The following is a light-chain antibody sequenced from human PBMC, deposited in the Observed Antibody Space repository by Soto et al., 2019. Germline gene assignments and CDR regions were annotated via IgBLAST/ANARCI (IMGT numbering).Light chain of an antibody. J-gene: IGKJ1*01. CDR2: GAS. CDR1: QSVSSSY. CDR3: QQYGKT. V-gene: IGKV3-20*01. Sequence: EIVLTQSPGTLSLSPGERATLSCRASQSVSSSYLAWYQQKPGQAPRLLIYGASSRATGIPDRLSGSGSGTDFALTISRLEPEDFAVYACQQYGKTFGQGTKVEIK.